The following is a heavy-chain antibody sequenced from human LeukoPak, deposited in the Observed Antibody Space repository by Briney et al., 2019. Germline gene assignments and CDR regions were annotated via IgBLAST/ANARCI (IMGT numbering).Heavy chain of an antibody. J-gene: IGHJ4*01. CDR1: GFIFDDYA. CDR2: IRNDGSNK. CDR3: AKLLSNSGRFLY. V-gene: IGHV3-30*02. Sequence: GGSLRLSRAASGFIFDDYAMHWVRQGPGKGLEWVAFIRNDGSNKYYADSVKGRFTISRDKSMNTLYLQMNSLRAEDTAVYYCAKLLSNSGRFLYWGQGTLVTVSS. D-gene: IGHD4-23*01.